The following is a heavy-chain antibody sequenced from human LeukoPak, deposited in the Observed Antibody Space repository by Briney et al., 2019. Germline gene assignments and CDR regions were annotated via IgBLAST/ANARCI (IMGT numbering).Heavy chain of an antibody. CDR3: AKPEGSDYYYPPSDAFDI. J-gene: IGHJ3*02. Sequence: QPGGSLRLSCAASGFTFSNYGMHWVRQPPGKGLEWVAIISYDGSNQYYVDSVKGRFTISRDSSKNTLYLQMNSLRAEDTAIYYCAKPEGSDYYYPPSDAFDIRGQGTMVTVSS. V-gene: IGHV3-30*18. CDR2: ISYDGSNQ. D-gene: IGHD4-17*01. CDR1: GFTFSNYG.